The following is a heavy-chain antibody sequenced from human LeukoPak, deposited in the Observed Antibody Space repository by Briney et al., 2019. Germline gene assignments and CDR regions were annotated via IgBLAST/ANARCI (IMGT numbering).Heavy chain of an antibody. Sequence: GESLRISWEGSGYSFTSYWISWVRQMPGKGLEWMGRIDPSDSYTNYSPSFQGHVTISADKSISTAYLQWSSLKASDTAMYYCARQPMEWNWFDPWGQGTLVTVSS. CDR1: GYSFTSYW. J-gene: IGHJ5*02. V-gene: IGHV5-10-1*01. D-gene: IGHD3-3*01. CDR3: ARQPMEWNWFDP. CDR2: IDPSDSYT.